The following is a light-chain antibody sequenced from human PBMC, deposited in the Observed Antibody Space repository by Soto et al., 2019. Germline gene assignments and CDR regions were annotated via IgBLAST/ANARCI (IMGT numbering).Light chain of an antibody. CDR3: QQRSNWQVT. V-gene: IGKV3-11*01. CDR1: QSVSSY. J-gene: IGKJ5*01. CDR2: DAS. Sequence: EIVLTQSPATLSLSPGERATLSFMASQSVSSYLAWYQQKPGQPPRLLIYDASNRATGIPARFSGSGSGTDFTLTISSLQPEDFAVYYCQQRSNWQVTFGQGTRLE.